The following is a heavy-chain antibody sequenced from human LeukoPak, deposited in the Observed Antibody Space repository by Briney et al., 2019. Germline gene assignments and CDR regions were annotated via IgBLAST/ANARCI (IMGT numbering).Heavy chain of an antibody. Sequence: PGGSLRLSCAASGFTFSSYWMHWVRQAPGKGLVWVSRINSDGSSITYADSVKGRFTIPRDNAKNTLYLQMNSLRVEDTAVFYCAREGRVSGYDFDSWGQGTLVTVSS. CDR3: AREGRVSGYDFDS. CDR2: INSDGSSI. V-gene: IGHV3-74*03. J-gene: IGHJ4*02. D-gene: IGHD5-12*01. CDR1: GFTFSSYW.